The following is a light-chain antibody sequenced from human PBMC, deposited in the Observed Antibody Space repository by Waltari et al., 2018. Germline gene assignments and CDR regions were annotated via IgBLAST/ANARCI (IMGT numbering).Light chain of an antibody. J-gene: IGKJ1*01. V-gene: IGKV1-27*01. CDR1: QGISNY. Sequence: DIQMTQSPSSLSASVGDRVTITCRASQGISNYVAWAQQKPGKVPKLLIYAASTCQSGVPSPFSGRGSGTDFTLTISSLQPEDVATYYCQTYNSAPWTFGQGTKVEIK. CDR3: QTYNSAPWT. CDR2: AAS.